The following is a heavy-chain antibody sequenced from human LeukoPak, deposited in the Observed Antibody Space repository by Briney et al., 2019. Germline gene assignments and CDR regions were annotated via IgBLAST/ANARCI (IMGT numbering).Heavy chain of an antibody. D-gene: IGHD6-13*01. CDR3: AKDRPTVYSSSWLHFLDS. V-gene: IGHV3-23*01. CDR1: GFTFSSYG. Sequence: GGTLRLSCAASGFTFSSYGMIWVRQAPGKGLEWVSGISGSGGSTYVADSVKGRFTVSRDNSKNTLYLQMNSLRADDTAVYYCAKDRPTVYSSSWLHFLDSWGPGTLVTVSS. CDR2: ISGSGGST. J-gene: IGHJ4*02.